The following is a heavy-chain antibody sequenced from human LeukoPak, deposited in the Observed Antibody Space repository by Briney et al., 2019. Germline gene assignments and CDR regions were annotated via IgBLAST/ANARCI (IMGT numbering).Heavy chain of an antibody. CDR1: GFTFSNYG. Sequence: PGRSLRLSCAASGFTFSNYGMHWVRQAPGKGLEWVAVISYDGSNRYYADSVKGRFTISRDNSNNRLFLQMNSLGPEDTAVYYCAKARTTELTPGYNWGQGTLVTVSS. D-gene: IGHD4-23*01. V-gene: IGHV3-30*18. J-gene: IGHJ4*02. CDR2: ISYDGSNR. CDR3: AKARTTELTPGYN.